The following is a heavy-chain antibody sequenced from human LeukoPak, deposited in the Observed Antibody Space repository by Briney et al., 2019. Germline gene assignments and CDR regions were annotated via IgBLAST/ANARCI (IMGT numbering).Heavy chain of an antibody. CDR2: IISSSSYT. Sequence: GGSLRLSCAASGFTFSSFTMNWVRQAPGKGLEWVSSIISSSSYTYYADSVKGRFTISRDNAKSPLYLQMNSLRAEDTAVYYCARDLAYCGGDCSAFDIWGQGTMVTVSS. CDR1: GFTFSSFT. D-gene: IGHD2-21*02. CDR3: ARDLAYCGGDCSAFDI. J-gene: IGHJ3*02. V-gene: IGHV3-21*01.